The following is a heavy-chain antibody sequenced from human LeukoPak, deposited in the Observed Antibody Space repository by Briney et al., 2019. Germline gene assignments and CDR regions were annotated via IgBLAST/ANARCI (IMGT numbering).Heavy chain of an antibody. Sequence: ASVKVSCKASGYTFTSYDINWVRQATGQGLEWMGWMNPNSGNTGYAQKFQGRVTMTRNTSISTAYMELSSLRSEDTAVYYCATSGYYYDSSGYYRRFEKIIDYWGQGTLVTVSS. CDR2: MNPNSGNT. CDR3: ATSGYYYDSSGYYRRFEKIIDY. J-gene: IGHJ4*02. CDR1: GYTFTSYD. V-gene: IGHV1-8*01. D-gene: IGHD3-22*01.